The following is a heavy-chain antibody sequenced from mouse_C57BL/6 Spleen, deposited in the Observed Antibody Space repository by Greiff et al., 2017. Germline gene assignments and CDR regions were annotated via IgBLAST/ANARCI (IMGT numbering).Heavy chain of an antibody. CDR1: GYTFTSYW. CDR3: ARGPIYYDYDEGVVLDY. D-gene: IGHD2-4*01. Sequence: QVQLKQPGTELVKPGASVKLSCKASGYTFTSYWMHWVKQRPGQGLEWIGNINPSNGGTNYNEKFKSKATLTVDKSSSTAYRQLSSLTSEDSAVYYCARGPIYYDYDEGVVLDYWGQGTTLTVSS. V-gene: IGHV1-53*01. CDR2: INPSNGGT. J-gene: IGHJ2*01.